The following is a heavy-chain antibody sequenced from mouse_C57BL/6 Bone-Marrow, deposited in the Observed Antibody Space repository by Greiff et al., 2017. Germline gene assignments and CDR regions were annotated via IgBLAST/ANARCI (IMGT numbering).Heavy chain of an antibody. Sequence: VQLQQPGGGLVKPGGSLKLSCAASGFTFSSYAMSWVRQTPEQRLAWVATISDGGSYTYYPDNVKGRFTISRDNANNHLYLQMSHLKSEDTAMYDCARERYDYYAMDYWGQGTSVTVSS. CDR1: GFTFSSYA. D-gene: IGHD2-10*02. J-gene: IGHJ4*01. CDR3: ARERYDYYAMDY. V-gene: IGHV5-4*01. CDR2: ISDGGSYT.